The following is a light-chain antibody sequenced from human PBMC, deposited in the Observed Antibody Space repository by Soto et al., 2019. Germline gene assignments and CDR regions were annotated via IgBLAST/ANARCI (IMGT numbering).Light chain of an antibody. CDR3: SSYAGSNKGV. CDR2: EVS. Sequence: QSVLTQPPSASGSPGQSVTISCTGTSSDVGGYNYVSWYQQHPGKAPKLMIYEVSKRPSGVPDRFSGSKSGNTASLTVSGLQAEDEADYYCSSYAGSNKGVFGIGTKVTVL. J-gene: IGLJ1*01. CDR1: SSDVGGYNY. V-gene: IGLV2-8*01.